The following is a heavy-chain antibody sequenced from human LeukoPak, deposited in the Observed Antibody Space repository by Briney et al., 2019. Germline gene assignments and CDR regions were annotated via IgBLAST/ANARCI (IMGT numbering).Heavy chain of an antibody. J-gene: IGHJ2*01. CDR2: IFYSGTT. V-gene: IGHV4-59*08. D-gene: IGHD4-17*01. Sequence: PSETLSLTCTVSGGSISYYYWSWIRQPPGKGLEWIGYIFYSGTTNYNPSLKSRVTISVDTSKNQFSLKLSSVTAADTAVYYCARRTWYGDLGWYFDLWGRGTLVTVSS. CDR1: GGSISYYY. CDR3: ARRTWYGDLGWYFDL.